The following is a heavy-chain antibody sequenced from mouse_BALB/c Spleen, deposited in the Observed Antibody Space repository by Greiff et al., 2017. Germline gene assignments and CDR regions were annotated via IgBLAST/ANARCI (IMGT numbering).Heavy chain of an antibody. CDR2: IRNNADGSTS. J-gene: IGHJ4*01. Sequence: DVMLVESGGGLVQPGGSLRLSCATSGFTFTDYYMSWVRQPPGKGLEWLGFIRNNADGSTSEYSASVKGRFTISRDNSQSILYLQRHTLRAADSDNCYSERGKGSNYGAMDYWGQGTSVTVSS. V-gene: IGHV7-3*02. D-gene: IGHD2-5*01. CDR1: GFTFTDYY. CDR3: ERGKGSNYGAMDY.